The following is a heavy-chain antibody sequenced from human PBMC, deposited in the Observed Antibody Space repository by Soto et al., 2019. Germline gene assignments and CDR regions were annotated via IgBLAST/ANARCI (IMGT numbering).Heavy chain of an antibody. CDR3: ARDRKSMLSYYYYGMDV. CDR2: INPNSGGT. V-gene: IGHV1-2*02. Sequence: ASVKVSCKASGYTFTGYYMHWVRQAPGQGLEWMGWINPNSGGTNYAQKFQGRVTMTRDTSISTAYMELSRLRSDDTAVYYCARDRKSMLSYYYYGMDVWGQGTTVTVSS. J-gene: IGHJ6*02. CDR1: GYTFTGYY. D-gene: IGHD2-8*01.